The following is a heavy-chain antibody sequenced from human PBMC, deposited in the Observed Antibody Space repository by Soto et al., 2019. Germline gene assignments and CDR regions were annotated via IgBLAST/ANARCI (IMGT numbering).Heavy chain of an antibody. V-gene: IGHV3-7*05. D-gene: IGHD3-10*01. J-gene: IGHJ4*02. Sequence: EVQLVESGGGLVQPGGSLRLSCAASGFTFSDYWMSWVRQAPGKGLACVANIKRDGSEKYYVDPVKGRFTISRDNAKNSLYLQMNSLRAEDTAVYYCATSMGRGGNDYWGQGTLVTVSS. CDR3: ATSMGRGGNDY. CDR2: IKRDGSEK. CDR1: GFTFSDYW.